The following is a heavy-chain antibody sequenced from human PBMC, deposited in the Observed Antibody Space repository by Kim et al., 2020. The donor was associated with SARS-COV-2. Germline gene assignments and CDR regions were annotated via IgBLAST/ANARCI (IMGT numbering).Heavy chain of an antibody. Sequence: SETLSLTCDVSGDSISTGNWWSWVRQPPGKGLEWIGEIYRSGNTNYNPSLKSRVSISIDKSKNQFSLKVNSVTAADTAVYYCARLRTETGSYFRFDYWG. CDR2: IYRSGNT. J-gene: IGHJ4*01. V-gene: IGHV4-4*02. CDR3: ARLRTETGSYFRFDY. CDR1: GDSISTGNW. D-gene: IGHD1-26*01.